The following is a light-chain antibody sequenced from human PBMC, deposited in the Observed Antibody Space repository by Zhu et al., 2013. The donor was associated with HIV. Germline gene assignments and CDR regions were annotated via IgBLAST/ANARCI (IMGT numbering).Light chain of an antibody. CDR2: DAS. CDR1: QSVSSN. CDR3: QHRSNWPPMYT. J-gene: IGKJ2*01. V-gene: IGKV3-11*01. Sequence: EFVLTQSPGTLSLSPGERATLSCRASQSVSSNYVAWYQQKPGQAPRLLIYDASNRATGIPARFSGSGSGTDFTLIISSLEPEDFAVYYCQHRSNWPPMYTFGQGTKLEIK.